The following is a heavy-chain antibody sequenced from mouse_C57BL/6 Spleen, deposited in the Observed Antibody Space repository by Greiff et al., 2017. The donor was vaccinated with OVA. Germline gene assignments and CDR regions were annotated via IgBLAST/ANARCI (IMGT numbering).Heavy chain of an antibody. V-gene: IGHV1-82*01. CDR1: GYAFSSSW. Sequence: LVESGPELVKPGASVKISCKASGYAFSSSWMNWVKQRPGKGLEWIGRIYPGDGDTNYNGKFKGKATLTADKSSSTAYMQLSSLTSEDSAVYFCARNWDVAMDYWGQGTSVTVSS. CDR3: ARNWDVAMDY. D-gene: IGHD4-1*01. CDR2: IYPGDGDT. J-gene: IGHJ4*01.